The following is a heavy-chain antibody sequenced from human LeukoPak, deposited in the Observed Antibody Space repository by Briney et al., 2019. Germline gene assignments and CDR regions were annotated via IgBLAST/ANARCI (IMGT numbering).Heavy chain of an antibody. CDR3: ASRKLGNDY. CDR2: IYHTGST. V-gene: IGHV4-59*02. Sequence: TASETLSLTCTISGGSVSDYCWSWIRQSPGKGLEWIGYIYHTGSTSYSPSLKSRVTISADTSQNQFSLKLSSVTAADTAVYYCASRKLGNDYWGQGTLVTVSS. J-gene: IGHJ4*02. D-gene: IGHD7-27*01. CDR1: GGSVSDYC.